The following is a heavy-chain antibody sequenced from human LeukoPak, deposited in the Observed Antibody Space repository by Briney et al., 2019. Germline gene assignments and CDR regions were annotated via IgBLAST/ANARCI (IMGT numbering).Heavy chain of an antibody. D-gene: IGHD6-13*01. CDR1: GGSISSYY. CDR2: IYYSGSS. Sequence: PSETLSLTCTVSGGSISSYYWSWIRQPPGKGLEWIGYIYYSGSSNYNPSLKSRVAISVDTSKNQFSLKLSSATAADTAVYYCARSGYSSSWVNFDYWGQGTLVTVSS. CDR3: ARSGYSSSWVNFDY. V-gene: IGHV4-59*01. J-gene: IGHJ4*02.